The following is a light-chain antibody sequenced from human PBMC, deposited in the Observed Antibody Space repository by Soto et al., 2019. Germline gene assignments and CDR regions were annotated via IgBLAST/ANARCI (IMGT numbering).Light chain of an antibody. Sequence: QSALTQPASVSGSPGQSITISCTGTSSDIGSYNYVSWYQQHPGQAPKLMIYDVTNRPSGVSNRFSGSKSGNTASLTLSGLQAEDEADYYCRFSRSSSFYVFGAGTKLTVL. J-gene: IGLJ1*01. V-gene: IGLV2-14*03. CDR3: RFSRSSSFYV. CDR1: SSDIGSYNY. CDR2: DVT.